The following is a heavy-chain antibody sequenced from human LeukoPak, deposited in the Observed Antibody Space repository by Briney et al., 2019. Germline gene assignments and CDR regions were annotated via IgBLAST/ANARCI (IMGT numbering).Heavy chain of an antibody. J-gene: IGHJ4*02. Sequence: PSQTLSLTCTVSGGSISSGNYYWSWLRQPAGKGLEWIGRMYFSGSGNYNPSLKSRVTISTDTSKNQFSLSLSSVTAADTAVYYCARFTTTPGGYTYGRGVFDYWGQGTLVIVSS. V-gene: IGHV4-61*02. CDR2: MYFSGSG. D-gene: IGHD5-18*01. CDR1: GGSISSGNYY. CDR3: ARFTTTPGGYTYGRGVFDY.